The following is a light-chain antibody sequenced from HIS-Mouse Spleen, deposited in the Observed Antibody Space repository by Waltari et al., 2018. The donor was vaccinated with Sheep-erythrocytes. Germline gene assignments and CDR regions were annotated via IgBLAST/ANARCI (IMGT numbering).Light chain of an antibody. V-gene: IGLV2-11*01. CDR2: DVS. CDR1: SSDVGGYNY. J-gene: IGLJ3*02. CDR3: CSYAGSYTFWV. Sequence: QSALTQPRSVSGSPGQSVTISCTGTSSDVGGYNYVSWYQHHPGKAPKLMIYDVSKRPSGGPDRFAGSKSGNPASLTISGLQAEDEADYYCCSYAGSYTFWVFGGGTRLTVL.